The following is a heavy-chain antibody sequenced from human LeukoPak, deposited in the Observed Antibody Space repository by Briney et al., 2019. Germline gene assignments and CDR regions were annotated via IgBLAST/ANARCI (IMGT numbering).Heavy chain of an antibody. V-gene: IGHV4-59*01. CDR1: GGSISSYY. D-gene: IGHD3-16*02. CDR2: IYYSGST. CDR3: ARDWITFGGVIVNSYFYGMDV. J-gene: IGHJ6*02. Sequence: SETLSLTCTVSGGSISSYYWSWIRQPPGKGLKWIGYIYYSGSTNYNPSLKSRVTISVDTSKNQFSLKLSSVTAADTAVYYCARDWITFGGVIVNSYFYGMDVWGQGTTVTVSS.